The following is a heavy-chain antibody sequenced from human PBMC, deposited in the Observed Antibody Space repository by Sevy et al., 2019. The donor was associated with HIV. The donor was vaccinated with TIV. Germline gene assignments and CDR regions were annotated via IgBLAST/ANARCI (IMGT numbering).Heavy chain of an antibody. CDR2: ISNTGIYI. CDR1: RFTFSSYI. J-gene: IGHJ3*02. D-gene: IGHD5-18*01. CDR3: ARYEEDTTLVNAFDI. V-gene: IGHV3-21*01. Sequence: GGSLRLSCAASRFTFSSYIINWVRQAPGKGLEWVSSISNTGIYIYYADSVKGRFTISRDNAKNSLYLQMNSLRAGDTAVYYCARYEEDTTLVNAFDIWGQGTMVTVSS.